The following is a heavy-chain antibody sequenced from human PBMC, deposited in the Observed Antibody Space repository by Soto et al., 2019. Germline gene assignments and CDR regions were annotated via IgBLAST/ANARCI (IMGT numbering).Heavy chain of an antibody. CDR2: ISSSSSYI. V-gene: IGHV3-21*01. CDR1: GSTFSSYS. D-gene: IGHD5-18*01. CDR3: ARVRATAMVEYYFDY. J-gene: IGHJ4*02. Sequence: PGGSLRLSCAASGSTFSSYSMNWVRQAPGKGLEWVSSISSSSSYIYYADSVKGRFTISRDNAKNSLYLQMNSLRAEDTAVYYCARVRATAMVEYYFDYWGQGTLVTVSS.